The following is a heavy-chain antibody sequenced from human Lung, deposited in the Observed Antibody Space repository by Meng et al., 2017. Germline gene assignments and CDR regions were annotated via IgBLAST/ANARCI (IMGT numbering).Heavy chain of an antibody. D-gene: IGHD6-19*01. J-gene: IGHJ4*02. CDR2: TYYRSKWYN. Sequence: QVHLQQSGPGLVKSFQTHSIPCAISGDSVSSKSAAWNWIRQSPTRGLEWLGRTYYRSKWYNGYAVSVRSRITINPDTSKNQFSLQLNSVTPEDTAVYYCARSQQWLDSWGQGTLVTVSS. V-gene: IGHV6-1*01. CDR3: ARSQQWLDS. CDR1: GDSVSSKSAA.